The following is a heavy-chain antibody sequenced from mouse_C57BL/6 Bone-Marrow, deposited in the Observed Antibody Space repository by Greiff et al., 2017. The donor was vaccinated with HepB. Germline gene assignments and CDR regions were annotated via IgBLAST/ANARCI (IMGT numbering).Heavy chain of an antibody. Sequence: VQLQQSGAELVRPGASVKLSCTASGFNIKDDYMHWVKQRPEQGLEWIGWIDPENGDTEYASKFQGKATITADTSSNTAYLQLSILTSEDTAVYYCTTYYPYYFDYWGQGTTLTVSS. D-gene: IGHD1-1*01. V-gene: IGHV14-4*01. CDR1: GFNIKDDY. J-gene: IGHJ2*01. CDR2: IDPENGDT. CDR3: TTYYPYYFDY.